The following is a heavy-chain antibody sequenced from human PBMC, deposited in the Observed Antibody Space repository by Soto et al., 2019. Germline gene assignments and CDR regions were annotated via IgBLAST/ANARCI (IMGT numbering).Heavy chain of an antibody. CDR3: ARVIPGAEAWFDP. V-gene: IGHV1-18*01. J-gene: IGHJ5*02. Sequence: QGQLVQSGAEVKKPGASVKVSCTASGNTFTNFGVTWVRQAPGQGLEWMGWVSAYTDVPNYAQKFQGRVTMTIDTSTGTAYLDLRSLTSDDTAVHYCARVIPGAEAWFDPWGQGTLVTVSS. D-gene: IGHD2-2*01. CDR2: VSAYTDVP. CDR1: GNTFTNFG.